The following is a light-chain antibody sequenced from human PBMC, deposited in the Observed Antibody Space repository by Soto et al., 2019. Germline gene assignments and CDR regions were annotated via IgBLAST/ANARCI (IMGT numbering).Light chain of an antibody. CDR2: GNS. V-gene: IGLV1-40*01. Sequence: QSVLTQPPSVSGAPGQRVTISCAGSSSKIGAGYDVHWYQQLPGTAPKLLIYGNSNRPSGVPDRFSGSKSGSSASLAITGLQSEDEADYYCQSHDSSLSGYVFGTGTKLT. CDR3: QSHDSSLSGYV. CDR1: SSKIGAGYD. J-gene: IGLJ1*01.